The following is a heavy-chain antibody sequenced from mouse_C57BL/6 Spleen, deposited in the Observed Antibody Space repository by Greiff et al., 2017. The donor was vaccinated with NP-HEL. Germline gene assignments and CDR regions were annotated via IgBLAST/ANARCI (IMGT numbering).Heavy chain of an antibody. Sequence: EVQLQQSGPELVKPGASVKISCKASGYTFTDYYMNWVKQSHGKSLEWIGDINPNNGGTSYNQKFKGKATLTVDKSSSTAYMELRSLTSEDSAVYSWARDERYYYAMDYWGQGSSVTVSS. CDR1: GYTFTDYY. CDR3: ARDERYYYAMDY. V-gene: IGHV1-26*01. J-gene: IGHJ4*01. CDR2: INPNNGGT.